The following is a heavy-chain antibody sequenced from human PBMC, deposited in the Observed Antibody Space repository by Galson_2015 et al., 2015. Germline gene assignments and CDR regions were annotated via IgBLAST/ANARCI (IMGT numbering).Heavy chain of an antibody. CDR2: ISSSSSTI. CDR1: GFTLSSYR. Sequence: SLRLSCAASGFTLSSYRMNWVRQAPGKGLEWVSYISSSSSTIYYADSVKGRFTISRDNAKNSLYLQMNSLRAEDTAVYYCARDISAGNPDDYYYYGMDVWGQGTTVTVSS. D-gene: IGHD4-23*01. V-gene: IGHV3-48*01. J-gene: IGHJ6*02. CDR3: ARDISAGNPDDYYYYGMDV.